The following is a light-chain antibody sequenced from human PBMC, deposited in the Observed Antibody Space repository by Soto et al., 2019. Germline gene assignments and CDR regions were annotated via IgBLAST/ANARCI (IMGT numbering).Light chain of an antibody. J-gene: IGLJ3*02. Sequence: QSVLTQPPSVSGAPGQRVTISCTGTSSNTGAKYDVHWYQHLPGTAPKLLIFGNSNRPSGVPDRFSGSKSGTSASLAITGLQAEDEPDYYCQSYYNRLSAWVFGGGTKLTVL. V-gene: IGLV1-40*01. CDR3: QSYYNRLSAWV. CDR1: SSNTGAKYD. CDR2: GNS.